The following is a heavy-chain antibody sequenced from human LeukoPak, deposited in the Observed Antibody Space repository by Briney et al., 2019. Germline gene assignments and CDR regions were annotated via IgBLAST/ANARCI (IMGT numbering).Heavy chain of an antibody. Sequence: QCGGALRLSCAVSGSDFSSHNFHWVRQAPGKGLEWVSFISRNSRTTYYADSVKGRFTISRDDAKNLVYLQMNSLGAEDTAVYYCARDFYGSGSYVLDWGQGTLVTVSS. CDR1: GSDFSSHN. J-gene: IGHJ4*02. CDR3: ARDFYGSGSYVLD. CDR2: ISRNSRTT. D-gene: IGHD3-10*01. V-gene: IGHV3-48*04.